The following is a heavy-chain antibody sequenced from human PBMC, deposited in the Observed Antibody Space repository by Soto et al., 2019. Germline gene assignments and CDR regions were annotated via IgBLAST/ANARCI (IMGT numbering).Heavy chain of an antibody. J-gene: IGHJ6*02. Sequence: GGSQRLSCAASGFTLSSYSMNWVRQAPGKGLEWVSSISSSSSYIYYADSVKGRFTISRDNAKNSLYLQMNSLRAEDTAVYYCAVDYGDQANWGYYYYYGMDVWGQGTTVTVSS. CDR3: AVDYGDQANWGYYYYYGMDV. D-gene: IGHD4-17*01. V-gene: IGHV3-21*01. CDR1: GFTLSSYS. CDR2: ISSSSSYI.